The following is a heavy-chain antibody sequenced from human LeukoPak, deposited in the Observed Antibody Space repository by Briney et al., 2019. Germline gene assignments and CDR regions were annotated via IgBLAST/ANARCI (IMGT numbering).Heavy chain of an antibody. Sequence: GASVKVSCKASGYTFTNYGVSWVRQAPGQGLEWMGWINPNSGGTNYAQKFQDRVTMTRDTSISTAYMELSRLRSDDTAVYYCARDSGSSWYFGYWGQGTLSPSPQ. CDR2: INPNSGGT. D-gene: IGHD6-13*01. J-gene: IGHJ4*02. CDR3: ARDSGSSWYFGY. CDR1: GYTFTNYG. V-gene: IGHV1-2*02.